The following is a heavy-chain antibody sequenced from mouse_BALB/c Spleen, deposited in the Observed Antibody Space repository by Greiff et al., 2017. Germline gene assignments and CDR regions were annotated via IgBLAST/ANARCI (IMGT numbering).Heavy chain of an antibody. CDR1: GFNIKDTY. Sequence: VQLQQSGAELVKPGASVKLSCTASGFNIKDTYMHWVKQRPEQGLEWIGRIDPANGNTKYDPKFQGKATITADTSSNTAYLQLSSLTSEDTAVYYCARGYYGGYFDVWGAGTTVTVSS. CDR2: IDPANGNT. V-gene: IGHV14-3*02. CDR3: ARGYYGGYFDV. J-gene: IGHJ1*01. D-gene: IGHD1-1*01.